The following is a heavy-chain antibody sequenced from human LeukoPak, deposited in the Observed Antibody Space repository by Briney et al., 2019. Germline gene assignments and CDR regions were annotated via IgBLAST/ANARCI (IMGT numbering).Heavy chain of an antibody. J-gene: IGHJ4*02. V-gene: IGHV3-23*01. Sequence: GGSLRLSCAASGFTFSTYAMSWVRQAPGKGLEWVSTFSGSGGRTLYADPVKGRFVISRDNSKNTLYLQMNSLRAEDTAVYYCAKVTSSYNYFDYWGQGAPVTFSS. CDR2: FSGSGGRT. CDR3: AKVTSSYNYFDY. CDR1: GFTFSTYA. D-gene: IGHD2-2*01.